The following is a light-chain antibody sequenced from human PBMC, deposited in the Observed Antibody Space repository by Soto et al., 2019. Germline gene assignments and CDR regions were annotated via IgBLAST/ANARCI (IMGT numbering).Light chain of an antibody. J-gene: IGKJ4*01. CDR2: GAT. V-gene: IGKV3-20*01. CDR3: QQYGSSPLT. CDR1: QSVSFSY. Sequence: EIVLTQSPGTLSLSPGDRATLSCRASQSVSFSYLAWYQQKAGQAPRLLIYGATSRATGIPDRFSGSESGTXXXLXXXRLEPEDFAVYYCQQYGSSPLTFGGGTKVEIK.